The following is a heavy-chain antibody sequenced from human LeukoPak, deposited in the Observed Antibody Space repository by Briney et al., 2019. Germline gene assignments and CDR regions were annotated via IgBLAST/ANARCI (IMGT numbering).Heavy chain of an antibody. CDR1: GFTFNNYA. V-gene: IGHV3-23*01. CDR2: ISDSGGNT. J-gene: IGHJ3*02. CDR3: ARDTVRRDAFDI. Sequence: GGSLRLSCAASGFTFNNYAMSWVRQAPGKGLEWVSAISDSGGNTYYADSVKGRFTISRDNSKNTLYLQMNSLRAEDTAVYYCARDTVRRDAFDIWGQGTMVTVSS. D-gene: IGHD4-17*01.